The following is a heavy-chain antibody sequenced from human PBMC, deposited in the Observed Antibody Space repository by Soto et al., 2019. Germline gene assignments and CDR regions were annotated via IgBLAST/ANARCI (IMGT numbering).Heavy chain of an antibody. CDR2: INPNSGGT. V-gene: IGHV1-2*06. J-gene: IGHJ5*02. Sequence: GASVKVSCKASGYSLSGYYLHWVRQAPGQGPEWMGRINPNSGGTKYVQKFQGRVTMTRETSISTVYLELGRLRSDDTAVYYGARGWGIAAPGPNWFDPWGQGTLVTVSS. D-gene: IGHD6-13*01. CDR3: ARGWGIAAPGPNWFDP. CDR1: GYSLSGYY.